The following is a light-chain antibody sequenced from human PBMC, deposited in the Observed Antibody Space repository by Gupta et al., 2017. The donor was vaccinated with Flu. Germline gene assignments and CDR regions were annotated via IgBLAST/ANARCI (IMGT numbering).Light chain of an antibody. CDR3: SSYTSGSTLVVA. V-gene: IGLV2-14*01. J-gene: IGLJ2*01. Sequence: QSALTQPASVSGSPGQSITISCTGTTSDVGGYNSVSWYQQRPGTAPKLMFYDVTNRPSGISNRFSGSKSGNTASLTISGLQAEDEADYYCSSYTSGSTLVVAFGGGTKLTVL. CDR1: TSDVGGYNS. CDR2: DVT.